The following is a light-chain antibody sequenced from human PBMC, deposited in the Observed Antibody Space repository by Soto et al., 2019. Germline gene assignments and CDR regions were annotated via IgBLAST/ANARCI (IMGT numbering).Light chain of an antibody. CDR1: QSVSIN. V-gene: IGKV3-15*01. Sequence: EVVMTQSPATLSVSPGERATLSCRASQSVSINVAWYQQNPGQAPRLLIYDASTRATDIPARFSGSGSGTEFTLTISSLQSEDFAVYYCQQYNNWPLYSFGQGTKLEIE. J-gene: IGKJ2*03. CDR3: QQYNNWPLYS. CDR2: DAS.